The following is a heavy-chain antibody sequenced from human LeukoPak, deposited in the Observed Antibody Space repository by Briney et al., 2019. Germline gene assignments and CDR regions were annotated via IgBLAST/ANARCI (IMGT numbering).Heavy chain of an antibody. CDR3: ARGVRDLYYFDY. CDR2: IYYSGST. Sequence: PSETLSLTCTVSGGSISSYYWSWIRQPPGKGLEWIGYIYYSGSTNYNPSLKSRVTISVDTSKNQFSLKLSSVTAADTAVYYCARGVRDLYYFDYWGQGTLVTVSS. V-gene: IGHV4-59*08. D-gene: IGHD2-8*01. CDR1: GGSISSYY. J-gene: IGHJ4*02.